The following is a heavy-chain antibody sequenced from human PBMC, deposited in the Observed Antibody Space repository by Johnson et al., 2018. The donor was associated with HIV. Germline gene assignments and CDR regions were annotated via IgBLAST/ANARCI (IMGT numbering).Heavy chain of an antibody. Sequence: QVQLVESGGGVVQPGRSLRLSCAASGFTVSSNYMSWVRQAPGKGLEWVAAISYDGSNKYSADSVKDRFTISRANSKNTLCLQMNSLRPDDTAVFYCARGNSVAGLIGAFDIWGQGTMVTVSS. D-gene: IGHD6-6*01. V-gene: IGHV3-30-3*01. J-gene: IGHJ3*02. CDR3: ARGNSVAGLIGAFDI. CDR1: GFTVSSNY. CDR2: ISYDGSNK.